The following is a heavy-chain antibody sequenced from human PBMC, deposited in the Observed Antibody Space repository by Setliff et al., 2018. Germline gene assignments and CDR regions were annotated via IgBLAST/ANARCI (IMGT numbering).Heavy chain of an antibody. V-gene: IGHV3-74*01. J-gene: IGHJ4*02. Sequence: GGSLRLSCAASGFTFSSFWMHWVRQAPGKGLVWASRIKSDGSSTTYADSVKGRFTISRDNAKNTLYLQMNGLRAEDTAVYYCARDNWGPEYWGQGTLVTVSS. CDR1: GFTFSSFW. D-gene: IGHD7-27*01. CDR2: IKSDGSST. CDR3: ARDNWGPEY.